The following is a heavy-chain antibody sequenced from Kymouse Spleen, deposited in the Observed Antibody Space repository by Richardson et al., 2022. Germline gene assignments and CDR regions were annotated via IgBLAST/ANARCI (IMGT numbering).Heavy chain of an antibody. CDR2: ISGSGGST. D-gene: IGHD5-12*01. J-gene: IGHJ6*02. Sequence: EVQLVESGGGLVQPGGSLRLSCAASGFTFSSYAMSWVRQAPGKGLEWVSAISGSGGSTYYADSVKGRFTISRDNSKNTLYLQMNSLRAEDTAVYYCAKEEGGYDPPNYYYGMDVWGQGTTVTVSS. CDR1: GFTFSSYA. CDR3: AKEEGGYDPPNYYYGMDV. V-gene: IGHV3-23*04.